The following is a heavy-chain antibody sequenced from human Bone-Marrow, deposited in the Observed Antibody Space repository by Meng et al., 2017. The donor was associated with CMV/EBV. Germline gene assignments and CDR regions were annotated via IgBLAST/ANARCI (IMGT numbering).Heavy chain of an antibody. Sequence: SETLSLTCAVYGGSFSGYYWSWIRQPPGKGLEWIGEINHSGSTNYNPSLKSRVTISVDTSKNQFSLKLSSVTAADTAVYYCATLEIALGGGYYGMDVWGQGTTVTGYS. D-gene: IGHD1-1*01. CDR1: GGSFSGYY. J-gene: IGHJ6*02. CDR3: ATLEIALGGGYYGMDV. CDR2: INHSGST. V-gene: IGHV4-34*01.